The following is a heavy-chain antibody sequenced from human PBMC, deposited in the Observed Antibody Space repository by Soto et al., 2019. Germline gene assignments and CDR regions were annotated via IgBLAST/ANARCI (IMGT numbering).Heavy chain of an antibody. J-gene: IGHJ5*02. CDR3: ARGIKYGAYSRWFDP. CDR1: GYTFTSYD. D-gene: IGHD4-17*01. CDR2: MNPNSGNT. V-gene: IGHV1-8*01. Sequence: QVQLVQSGAEVKKPGASVKVSCKASGYTFTSYDINWVRQATGQGLEYLGWMNPNSGNTAYVQKLQGRVTKTWDTSITTAYMELSSLRSEDTAVYFCARGIKYGAYSRWFDPWGQGTLVTVSS.